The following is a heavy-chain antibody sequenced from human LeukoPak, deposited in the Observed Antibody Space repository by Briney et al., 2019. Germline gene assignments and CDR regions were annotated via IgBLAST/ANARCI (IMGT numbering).Heavy chain of an antibody. V-gene: IGHV3-30*02. CDR1: GFTFSSYG. J-gene: IGHJ6*02. Sequence: GGSLRLSCAASGFTFSSYGMHWVRQAPGKGLEWVAVIRYDGSNKYYADSVKGRFTISRDNSKNTLYLQMNSLRAEDTAAYYCAKGGSQDSSGWEIIYYYGMDVWGQGTTVTVSS. CDR2: IRYDGSNK. CDR3: AKGGSQDSSGWEIIYYYGMDV. D-gene: IGHD6-19*01.